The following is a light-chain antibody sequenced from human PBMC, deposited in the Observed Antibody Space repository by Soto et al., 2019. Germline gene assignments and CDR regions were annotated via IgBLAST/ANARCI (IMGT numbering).Light chain of an antibody. J-gene: IGKJ4*01. Sequence: EIVMTQSPASLSVSPGESVTLSCRASQGVATTLAWYRQQPGQAPRLLIYNAYIRASGVPARFSGSGSGTEFTLTISSLQSEDFAVYYCQQYYTWPVTFGGGTKVEIK. CDR3: QQYYTWPVT. V-gene: IGKV3-15*01. CDR1: QGVATT. CDR2: NAY.